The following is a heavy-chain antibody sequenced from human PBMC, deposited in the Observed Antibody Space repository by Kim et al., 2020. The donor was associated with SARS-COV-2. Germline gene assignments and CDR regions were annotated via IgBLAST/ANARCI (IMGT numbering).Heavy chain of an antibody. CDR3: ARSMGYGYVRGRYRTPTLDY. V-gene: IGHV6-1*01. D-gene: IGHD3-16*02. CDR2: TYYRSRWFN. CDR1: GDSVSSNNAG. J-gene: IGHJ4*02. Sequence: SQTLSLTCGISGDSVSSNNAGWNWIRQSPSRGLEWLGRTYYRSRWFNDYAESVRSRIIIIPDTSKNQLSLVLNSVTHEDTAMYYCARSMGYGYVRGRYRTPTLDYWGQGILVTVTS.